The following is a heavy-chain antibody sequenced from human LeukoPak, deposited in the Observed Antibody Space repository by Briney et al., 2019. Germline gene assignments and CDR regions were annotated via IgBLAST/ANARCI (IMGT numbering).Heavy chain of an antibody. CDR2: FSGSGGST. J-gene: IGHJ4*02. Sequence: GGSLRLSCTASGFTFSSYAMSWVRQAPGKGLKWGSAFSGSGGSTYYADSVKGRFTISRDNSKNTLYLQMNSLRAEDTAVYYCAKFVSASLEWLLSGDYWGQGTLVTVSS. V-gene: IGHV3-23*01. D-gene: IGHD3-3*01. CDR3: AKFVSASLEWLLSGDY. CDR1: GFTFSSYA.